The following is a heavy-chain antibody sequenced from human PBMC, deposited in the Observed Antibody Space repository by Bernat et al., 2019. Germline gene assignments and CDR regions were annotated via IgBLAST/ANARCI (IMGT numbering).Heavy chain of an antibody. CDR1: GGSISSYY. V-gene: IGHV4-59*01. CDR2: IYYSGST. D-gene: IGHD3-10*01. CDR3: AGGPPMVRGVSYFQH. Sequence: QVQLQESGPGLVKPSETLSLTCTVSGGSISSYYWSWIRQPPGKGLEWIGYIYYSGSTNYNPSLKSRVTISVDTSKNQFSLKPSSVTAADTAVYYCAGGPPMVRGVSYFQHWGQGTLVTVSS. J-gene: IGHJ1*01.